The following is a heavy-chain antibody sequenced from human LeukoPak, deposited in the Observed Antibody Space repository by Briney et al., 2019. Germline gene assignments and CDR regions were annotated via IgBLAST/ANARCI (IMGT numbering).Heavy chain of an antibody. J-gene: IGHJ4*02. CDR2: ISHDGFI. Sequence: PGGSLRLSCETAGFTFSSYVMHWVRRTPGKGLVWVSRISHDGFISYADSVKGRFTISRGNAKNTLILQMNSLRAEDTAVYYCARDWVYKIDYWGRGTLVTVSS. V-gene: IGHV3-74*01. D-gene: IGHD5-24*01. CDR1: GFTFSSYV. CDR3: ARDWVYKIDY.